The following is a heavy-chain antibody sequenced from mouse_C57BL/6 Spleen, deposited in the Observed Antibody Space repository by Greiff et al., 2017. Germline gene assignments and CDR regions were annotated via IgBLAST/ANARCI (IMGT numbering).Heavy chain of an antibody. V-gene: IGHV1-19*01. CDR2: INPYNGGT. J-gene: IGHJ4*01. D-gene: IGHD3-3*01. Sequence: EVKLQESGPVLVKPGASVKMSCKASGYTFTDYYMNWVKQSHGKSLEWIGVINPYNGGTSYNQKFKGKATLTVDKASSTAYMELNSLTSEDSAVYYCASGGRDYAMDYWGQGTSVTVSS. CDR1: GYTFTDYY. CDR3: ASGGRDYAMDY.